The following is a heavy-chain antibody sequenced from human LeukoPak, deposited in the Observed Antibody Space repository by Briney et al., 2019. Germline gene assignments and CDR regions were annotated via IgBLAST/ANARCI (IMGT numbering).Heavy chain of an antibody. V-gene: IGHV4-38-2*02. Sequence: PGGSLRLSCAASGFTFSDYYMSWIRQPPGKGLEWIGSIYYSGSTYYNPSLKSRVTISVDTSKNQFSLKLSSVTAADTAVYYCAREGIGYDFWSGYRAYLGYFDYWGQGTLVTVSS. J-gene: IGHJ4*02. CDR1: GFTFSDYY. CDR2: IYYSGST. CDR3: AREGIGYDFWSGYRAYLGYFDY. D-gene: IGHD3-3*01.